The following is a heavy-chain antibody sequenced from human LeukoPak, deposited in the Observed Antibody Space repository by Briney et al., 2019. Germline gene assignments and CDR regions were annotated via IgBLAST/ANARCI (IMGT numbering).Heavy chain of an antibody. CDR1: GYSFTGYY. CDR3: ARDPSFESGSYGNWFDP. CDR2: ISAYNGNT. Sequence: ASVKVSCKASGYSFTGYYMHWVRQAPGQGLEWMGWISAYNGNTNYAQKLQGRVTMTTDTSTSTAYMELRSLRSDDTAVYYCARDPSFESGSYGNWFDPWGQGTLVTVSS. V-gene: IGHV1-18*04. D-gene: IGHD1-26*01. J-gene: IGHJ5*02.